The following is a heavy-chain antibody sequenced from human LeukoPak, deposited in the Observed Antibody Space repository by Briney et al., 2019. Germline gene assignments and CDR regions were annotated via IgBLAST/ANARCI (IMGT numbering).Heavy chain of an antibody. CDR3: ARRVYYYDSSGYYFPYFDY. Sequence: ASVKVSCKASGFTFTSYGISWVRQAPGQGLEWMGWISAYNGNTNYAQKLQGRVTMTTDTSTSTAYMELRSLRSDDTAVYYCARRVYYYDSSGYYFPYFDYWGQGTLVTVSS. V-gene: IGHV1-18*01. D-gene: IGHD3-22*01. J-gene: IGHJ4*02. CDR2: ISAYNGNT. CDR1: GFTFTSYG.